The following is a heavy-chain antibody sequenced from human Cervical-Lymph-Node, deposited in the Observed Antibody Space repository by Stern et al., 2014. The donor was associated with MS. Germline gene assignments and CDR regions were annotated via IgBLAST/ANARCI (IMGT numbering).Heavy chain of an antibody. CDR1: GGTFSSYA. CDR3: ARGELKEGLVRGMDV. V-gene: IGHV1-69*01. J-gene: IGHJ6*02. CDR2: ILPIFGTA. D-gene: IGHD1-26*01. Sequence: VQLEESGAEVKQPVSSVKVSCKASGGTFSSYAISWVRQAPGQGLAWIGGILPIFGTANYAQKVQGRVTITADEATSTAYMELSSLRSEDTAVYYCARGELKEGLVRGMDVWGQGTTVTVSS.